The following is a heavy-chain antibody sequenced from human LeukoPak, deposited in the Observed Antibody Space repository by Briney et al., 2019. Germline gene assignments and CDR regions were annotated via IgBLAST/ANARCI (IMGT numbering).Heavy chain of an antibody. CDR3: ATLWFGEQIIYY. CDR2: IYYSGST. V-gene: IGHV4-39*01. CDR1: GGSISGSSYY. J-gene: IGHJ4*02. D-gene: IGHD3-10*01. Sequence: SETLSLTCTVSGGSISGSSYYWGWIRQPPGKGLEWIGSIYYSGSTYYNPSLKSRVTISVDTSKNQFSLKLSSVTAADTAVYYCATLWFGEQIIYYWGQGTLVTVSS.